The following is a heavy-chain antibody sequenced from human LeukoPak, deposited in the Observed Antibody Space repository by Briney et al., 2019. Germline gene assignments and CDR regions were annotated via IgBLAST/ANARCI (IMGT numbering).Heavy chain of an antibody. CDR2: ISSDGSST. V-gene: IGHV3-74*01. CDR3: ARDLLEWYFDY. CDR1: GFTFSSYW. J-gene: IGHJ4*02. D-gene: IGHD3-3*01. Sequence: GGSLRLSCAASGFTFSSYWMHWVRQAPGKGLVWVSRISSDGSSTSYAASVKGRFTISRDNANNTLYLQMNSLRAEDTALYYCARDLLEWYFDYWGQGTLVTVSS.